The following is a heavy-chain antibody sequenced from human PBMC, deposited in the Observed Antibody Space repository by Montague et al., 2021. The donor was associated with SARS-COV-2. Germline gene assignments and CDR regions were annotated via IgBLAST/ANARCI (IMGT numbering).Heavy chain of an antibody. J-gene: IGHJ5*02. D-gene: IGHD2-15*01. CDR2: INHSGST. V-gene: IGHV4-38-2*02. CDR1: GYSISSGYY. Sequence: SETLSLTCTVSGYSISSGYYWGWIRQPPGKGLEWIGSINHSGSTYYNPSLKSRVTISVDTSKNQFSLKLSSVTAADTAVYYCARERRYCSGGSCYSGWFDPWGQGTLVTVSS. CDR3: ARERRYCSGGSCYSGWFDP.